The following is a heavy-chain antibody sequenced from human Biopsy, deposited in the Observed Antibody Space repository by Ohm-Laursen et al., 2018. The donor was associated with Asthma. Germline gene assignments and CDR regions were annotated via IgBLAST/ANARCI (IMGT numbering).Heavy chain of an antibody. CDR1: GFTFSIYD. CDR2: ITFDGSTQ. J-gene: IGHJ4*02. CDR3: LRDTLGYYFDI. Sequence: SLRLSCSASGFTFSIYDIHWVRQAPGKGLEWVAVITFDGSTQHYGDPVKGRFTISRDNSKNMLFLQMNSLRAEDTAVYYCLRDTLGYYFDIWGQGTQVTVSS. D-gene: IGHD6-13*01. V-gene: IGHV3-30-3*01.